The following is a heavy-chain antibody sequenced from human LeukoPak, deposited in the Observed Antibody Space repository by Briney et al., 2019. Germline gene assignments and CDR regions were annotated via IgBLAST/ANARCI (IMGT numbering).Heavy chain of an antibody. CDR3: ARGQPGWGLDY. J-gene: IGHJ4*02. CDR2: IGTAGDT. D-gene: IGHD1-26*01. Sequence: GGSLRLSCAASGFTFSRYDMRWVRQPTGKGLEWVSIIGTAGDTYYPGSVKGRFTISRENAKNSLYLQMNSLRAGDTAVYYCARGQPGWGLDYWGQGTLVTVSS. CDR1: GFTFSRYD. V-gene: IGHV3-13*04.